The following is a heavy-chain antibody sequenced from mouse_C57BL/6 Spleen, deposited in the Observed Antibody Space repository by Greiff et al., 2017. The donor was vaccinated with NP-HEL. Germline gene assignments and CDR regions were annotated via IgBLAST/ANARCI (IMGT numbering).Heavy chain of an antibody. J-gene: IGHJ2*01. CDR1: GYAFSSSW. Sequence: LQESGPELVKPGASVKISCKASGYAFSSSWMNWVKQRPGKGLEWIGRIYPGDGDTNYNGKFKGKATLTADKSSSTAYMQLSSLTSEDSAVYFCARGGNYYGSSYYFDYWGQGTTLTVSS. D-gene: IGHD1-1*01. CDR3: ARGGNYYGSSYYFDY. V-gene: IGHV1-82*01. CDR2: IYPGDGDT.